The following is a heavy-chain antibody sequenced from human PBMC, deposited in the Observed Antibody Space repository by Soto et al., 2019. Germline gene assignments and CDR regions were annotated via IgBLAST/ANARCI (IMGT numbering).Heavy chain of an antibody. V-gene: IGHV3-15*01. Sequence: GGSLRLSCAASGFTFSNAWMSWVRQAPVKGLEWVGRIKSKTDGGTTDYAAPVKGRFTISRDDSKNTLYLQMNSLKTEDTAVYYCATGHWGSSRVYWGQGTLVTVSS. CDR2: IKSKTDGGTT. D-gene: IGHD7-27*01. CDR3: ATGHWGSSRVY. CDR1: GFTFSNAW. J-gene: IGHJ4*02.